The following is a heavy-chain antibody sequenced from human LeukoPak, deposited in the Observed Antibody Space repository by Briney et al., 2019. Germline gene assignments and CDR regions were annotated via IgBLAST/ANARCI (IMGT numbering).Heavy chain of an antibody. J-gene: IGHJ4*02. CDR3: ARAGYSYGQSIYFDY. Sequence: ASVKVSCKASGYTFTGYYMHWVRQAPGQGLEWMGWINPNSGGTNYAQKFQGRVTMTRDTSISTAYMEPSGLRSDDTAVYYCARAGYSYGQSIYFDYWGQGTLVTVSS. D-gene: IGHD5-18*01. CDR1: GYTFTGYY. V-gene: IGHV1-2*02. CDR2: INPNSGGT.